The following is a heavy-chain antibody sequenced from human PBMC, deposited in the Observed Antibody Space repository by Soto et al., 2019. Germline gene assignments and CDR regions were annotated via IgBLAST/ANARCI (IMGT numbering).Heavy chain of an antibody. CDR3: ARSQGSSTSLEIYYYYYYGMDV. CDR2: IIPISGTA. J-gene: IGHJ6*02. Sequence: QVQLVQSGAEVKKPGSSVKVSCKASGGTFSSYAISWVRQAPGQGLEWMGGIIPISGTANYALKFQGRVTITADESTSTVYMELSSLRSEDTAVYSCARSQGSSTSLEIYYYYYYGMDVWGQGTTVTVSS. V-gene: IGHV1-69*01. CDR1: GGTFSSYA. D-gene: IGHD2-2*01.